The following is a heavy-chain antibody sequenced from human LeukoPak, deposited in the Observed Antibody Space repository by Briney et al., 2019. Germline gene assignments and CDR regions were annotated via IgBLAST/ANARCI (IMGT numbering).Heavy chain of an antibody. D-gene: IGHD2-15*01. V-gene: IGHV4-4*09. CDR1: GGSISSYY. J-gene: IGHJ3*02. CDR3: VRHLSAGRPAFDI. CDR2: IYTSGST. Sequence: SSETLSLTCTVSGGSISSYYWSWIRQPPGKGLEWIGYIYTSGSTNYNPSLKSRVTISVDTSKNQFSLKLTSLTAADTAVYYCVRHLSAGRPAFDIWGQGTVVTVSS.